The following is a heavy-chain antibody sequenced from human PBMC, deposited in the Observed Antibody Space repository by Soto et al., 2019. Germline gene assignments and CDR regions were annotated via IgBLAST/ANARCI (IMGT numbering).Heavy chain of an antibody. CDR3: AKREVLWFWELYYYYGMDV. Sequence: EVQLLESGGGLVQPGGSLRLSCAASGFTFSSYAMSWVRQAPGKGLEWVSAISGSGGSTYYADSVKGRFTISRDNSKNKLYRQMNSLRAEDTAVYYCAKREVLWFWELYYYYGMDVWGQGTTVTVSS. J-gene: IGHJ6*02. V-gene: IGHV3-23*01. CDR1: GFTFSSYA. CDR2: ISGSGGST. D-gene: IGHD3-10*01.